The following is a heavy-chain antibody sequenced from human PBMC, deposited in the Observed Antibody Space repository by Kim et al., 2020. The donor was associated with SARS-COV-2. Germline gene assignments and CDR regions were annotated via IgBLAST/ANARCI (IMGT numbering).Heavy chain of an antibody. CDR3: ALWVVEHFDY. V-gene: IGHV3-23*01. J-gene: IGHJ4*02. D-gene: IGHD3-10*01. Sequence: NTHQADSGQGRFTISRDNSKNTLYLEMNSLRVEDTAVYYCALWVVEHFDYWGQGTLVTVSS. CDR2: NT.